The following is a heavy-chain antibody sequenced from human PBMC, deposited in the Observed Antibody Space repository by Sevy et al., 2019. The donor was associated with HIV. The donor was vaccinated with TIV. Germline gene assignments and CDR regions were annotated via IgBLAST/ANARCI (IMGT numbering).Heavy chain of an antibody. J-gene: IGHJ5*02. V-gene: IGHV3-53*01. CDR1: GFTVSTNY. Sequence: GGSLRLSCAASGFTVSTNYMSWVRQAPGKGLEWVSVIYSGGSTYYGDSVKGRFTNSRDNSKKTRYLQMNSLRAEDTAVYYWAGDLAPGGPHWFDPWGQGTLVTVSS. CDR3: AGDLAPGGPHWFDP. D-gene: IGHD2-15*01. CDR2: IYSGGST.